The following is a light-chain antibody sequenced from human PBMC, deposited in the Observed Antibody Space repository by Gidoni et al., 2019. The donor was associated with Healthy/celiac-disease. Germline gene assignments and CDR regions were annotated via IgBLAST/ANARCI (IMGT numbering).Light chain of an antibody. J-gene: IGLJ2*01. V-gene: IGLV2-8*01. CDR2: EVS. CDR3: SSYAGSNNLV. Sequence: QSALPQPHSASGSPGQSVTISCTGTSSAVGGYNYVSWYQQHPGKAPKLMIYEVSKRPSGVPDRFSGSKSGNTASLTVSGLQAADEADYYCSSYAGSNNLVFGGGTKLTVL. CDR1: SSAVGGYNY.